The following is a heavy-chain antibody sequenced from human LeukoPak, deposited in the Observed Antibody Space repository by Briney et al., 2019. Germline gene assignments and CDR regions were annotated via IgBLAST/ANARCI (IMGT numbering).Heavy chain of an antibody. CDR2: INSDGSST. V-gene: IGHV3-74*01. J-gene: IGHJ4*02. CDR1: GFTFSNYW. Sequence: GGSLRVSCAASGFTFSNYWMHWVRQAPGKGLEWVSRINSDGSSTSYADSVKGRFTISRDNAKNTLSLQMNSLRAEDTAVYYCARDYDFWSGFFDYWGQGTLATVSS. D-gene: IGHD3-3*01. CDR3: ARDYDFWSGFFDY.